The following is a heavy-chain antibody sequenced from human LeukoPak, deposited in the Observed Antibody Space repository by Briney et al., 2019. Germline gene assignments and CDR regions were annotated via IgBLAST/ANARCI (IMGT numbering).Heavy chain of an antibody. J-gene: IGHJ4*02. CDR1: GGSFSGYY. D-gene: IGHD2-2*01. CDR3: ARGEAAQPLFDY. CDR2: INHSGST. Sequence: SETLSLTCAVYGGSFSGYYWSWIRQPPGKGLEWIGEINHSGSTNYNPSLKSRVTISVDTSKNQFSLKLSSVTAADTAVYYCARGEAAQPLFDYWGQGTLVTVSS. V-gene: IGHV4-34*01.